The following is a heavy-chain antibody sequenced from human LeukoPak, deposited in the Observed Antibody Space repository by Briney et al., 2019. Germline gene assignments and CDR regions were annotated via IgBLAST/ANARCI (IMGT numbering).Heavy chain of an antibody. V-gene: IGHV1-18*01. CDR3: ARDRYYDSSGPPSLLVDI. CDR1: GYTFTSYG. CDR2: ISAYNGNT. J-gene: IGHJ3*02. Sequence: ASVKVSCRASGYTFTSYGISWVRQAPGQGLEWMGWISAYNGNTNYAQKLQGRVTMTTDTSTSTAYMELRSLRSDDTAVYYCARDRYYDSSGPPSLLVDIWGQGTMVTVSS. D-gene: IGHD3-22*01.